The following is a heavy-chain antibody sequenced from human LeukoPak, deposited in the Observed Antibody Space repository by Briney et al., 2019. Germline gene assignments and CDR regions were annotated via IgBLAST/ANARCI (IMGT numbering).Heavy chain of an antibody. CDR1: GGTFSSYA. Sequence: SVKVSCKASGGTFSSYAISWVRQAPGQGLEWMGRIIPILGIANYAQKFQGRVTITADKSTSTAYMELSGLRSEDTAVYYCARDASLRYFDWLLARDYYYGMDVWGQGTTVTVSS. J-gene: IGHJ6*02. CDR2: IIPILGIA. D-gene: IGHD3-9*01. CDR3: ARDASLRYFDWLLARDYYYGMDV. V-gene: IGHV1-69*04.